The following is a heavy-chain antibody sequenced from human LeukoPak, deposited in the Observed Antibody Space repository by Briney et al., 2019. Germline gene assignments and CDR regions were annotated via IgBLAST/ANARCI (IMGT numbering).Heavy chain of an antibody. CDR2: ISYDGSNK. V-gene: IGHV3-30*04. D-gene: IGHD6-13*01. Sequence: GGSLRLSCAASGFTFSSYAMHWVRQAPGKGLEWVAVISYDGSNKYYADSVKGRFTISRDNSKNTLYLQMYSLRAEDTAVYYCARDIAAAGIPFDYWGQGTLVTVSS. J-gene: IGHJ4*02. CDR3: ARDIAAAGIPFDY. CDR1: GFTFSSYA.